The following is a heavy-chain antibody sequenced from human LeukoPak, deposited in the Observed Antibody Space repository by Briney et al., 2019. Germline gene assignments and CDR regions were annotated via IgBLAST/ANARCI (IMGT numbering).Heavy chain of an antibody. D-gene: IGHD3-10*01. CDR2: IYYSGST. V-gene: IGHV4-34*01. CDR1: GGSFSGYY. CDR3: ARDETDLTYYYGSGSYGFDY. J-gene: IGHJ4*02. Sequence: SETLSLTCAVYGGSFSGYYWSWIRQPPGKGLERIGSIYYSGSTYYNPSLKSRVTISVDTSKNQFSLKLSSVTAADTAVYYCARDETDLTYYYGSGSYGFDYWGQGTLVTVSS.